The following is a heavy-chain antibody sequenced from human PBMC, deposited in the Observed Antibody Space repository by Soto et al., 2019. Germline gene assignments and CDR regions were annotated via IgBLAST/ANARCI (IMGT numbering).Heavy chain of an antibody. Sequence: SGPTLVNPTQTLTLTCTFSGFSLSTSGVGVGWIRQPPGKALEWLALIYWNDDKRYSPSLKSRLTITKDTSKNQVVLTMTNMDPVDTATYYCAHRRRIAAAGRGRPPHSWFAPWGQGTLVTVSS. D-gene: IGHD6-13*01. CDR2: IYWNDDK. CDR1: GFSLSTSGVG. J-gene: IGHJ5*02. V-gene: IGHV2-5*01. CDR3: AHRRRIAAAGRGRPPHSWFAP.